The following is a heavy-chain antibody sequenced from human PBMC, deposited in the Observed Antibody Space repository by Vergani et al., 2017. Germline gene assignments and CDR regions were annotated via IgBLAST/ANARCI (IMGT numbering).Heavy chain of an antibody. D-gene: IGHD3-10*01. CDR2: LSASDRRT. CDR1: GFTFIMHA. Sequence: EVQLLESGGDLVQPGGSLRLSCAASGFTFIMHAMSWVRQAPGKGLEWVSTLSASDRRTHYADSVKGRFTISRDNSKNTLFLLMNSLRPEDTAVYYCAKAAVMWFGDPKGYYYHHYMDVWGRGTTVTVSS. J-gene: IGHJ6*03. V-gene: IGHV3-23*01. CDR3: AKAAVMWFGDPKGYYYHHYMDV.